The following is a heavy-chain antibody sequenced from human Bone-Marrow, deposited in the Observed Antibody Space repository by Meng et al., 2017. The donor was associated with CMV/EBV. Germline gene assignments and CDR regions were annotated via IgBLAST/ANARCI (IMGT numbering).Heavy chain of an antibody. CDR1: GFTFGDYA. D-gene: IGHD4-17*01. J-gene: IGHJ4*02. CDR2: IRSKAYGGTT. Sequence: GESLKISCTASGFTFGDYAMSWVRQAPGKGLEWVGFIRSKAYGGTTEYAASVKGRFTISRDDSKSIAYLQMNSLKTEDTAVYYCTRDWDYGVLDYWGQGTLVTVSS. CDR3: TRDWDYGVLDY. V-gene: IGHV3-49*04.